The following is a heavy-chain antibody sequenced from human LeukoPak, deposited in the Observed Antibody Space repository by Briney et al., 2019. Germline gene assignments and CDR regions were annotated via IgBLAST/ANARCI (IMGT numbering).Heavy chain of an antibody. Sequence: GGSLRLSCAASGFTFSSYWMNWARQAPGKGLEWVSVIYSGGSTYYADSVKGRFTISRDNSKNTLYLQMNSLRAEDTAVYYCARCDSSGYNDAFDIWGQGTMVTVSS. V-gene: IGHV3-53*01. CDR1: GFTFSSYW. CDR3: ARCDSSGYNDAFDI. D-gene: IGHD3-22*01. CDR2: IYSGGST. J-gene: IGHJ3*02.